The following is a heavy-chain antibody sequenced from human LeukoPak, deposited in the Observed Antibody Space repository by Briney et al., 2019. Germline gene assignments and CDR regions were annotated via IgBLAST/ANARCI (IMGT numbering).Heavy chain of an antibody. J-gene: IGHJ4*02. CDR3: TLSTDSSGYSYYFDY. V-gene: IGHV3-23*01. CDR2: TSSSGGTT. Sequence: GGSLRLSCVASGFTFSNYAMSWVRQAPGKGLEWVSGTSSSGGTTYYADSVKGRFTISRDNSKDTLYLQMNSLRAEDTAVYYCTLSTDSSGYSYYFDYWGQGTLVTVSS. CDR1: GFTFSNYA. D-gene: IGHD3-22*01.